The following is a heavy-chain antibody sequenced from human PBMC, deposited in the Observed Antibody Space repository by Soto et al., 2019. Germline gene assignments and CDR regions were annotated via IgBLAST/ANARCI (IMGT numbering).Heavy chain of an antibody. CDR3: AREGFDHRPDY. CDR1: GDSISSPNW. J-gene: IGHJ4*02. V-gene: IGHV4-4*02. Sequence: SETLSLTYAVSGDSISSPNWWSWYRQPPGKGLELVGEMFASGSSNYNPSLNGRVTMSLGTSKNHFSLRLTSLTAADTAIYYCAREGFDHRPDYWGQGIPVTVSS. CDR2: MFASGSS.